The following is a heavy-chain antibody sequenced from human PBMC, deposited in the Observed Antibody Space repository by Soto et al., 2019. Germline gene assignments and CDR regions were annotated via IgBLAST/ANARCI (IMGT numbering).Heavy chain of an antibody. Sequence: SETLSLTCSFSGDSVTSHYLTWIRQSPEKGLEWIGYIYYSGCSNYNPSLKSRVTISVDTSKNQFSLKLSSVTAADTAVYYCARVRYSGYDWYYYYYMDVWGKGTTVTVSS. V-gene: IGHV4-59*02. CDR1: GDSVTSHY. D-gene: IGHD5-12*01. J-gene: IGHJ6*03. CDR2: IYYSGCS. CDR3: ARVRYSGYDWYYYYYMDV.